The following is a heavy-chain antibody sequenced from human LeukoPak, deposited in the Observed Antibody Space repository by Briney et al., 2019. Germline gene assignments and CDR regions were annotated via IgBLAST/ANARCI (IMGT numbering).Heavy chain of an antibody. CDR1: GGTFSSYA. D-gene: IGHD4-17*01. V-gene: IGHV1-69*05. Sequence: SVKVSCKASGGTFSSYAISWVRQAPGQGLEWMGGIIPIFGTANYAQKLQGRVTMTTDTSTSTAYMELRSLRSDDTAVYYCAGMTTVTSYYYYYMDVWGKGTTVTVSS. CDR2: IIPIFGTA. CDR3: AGMTTVTSYYYYYMDV. J-gene: IGHJ6*03.